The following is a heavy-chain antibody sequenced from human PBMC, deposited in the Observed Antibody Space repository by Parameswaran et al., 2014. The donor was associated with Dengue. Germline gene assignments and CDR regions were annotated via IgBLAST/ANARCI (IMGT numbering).Heavy chain of an antibody. D-gene: IGHD3-22*01. Sequence: VRQMPGKGLEWVANIKQDGSEKYYVDSVKGRFTISRDNAKNSLYLQMNSLRAEDTAVYYCARVRVYYDSSGYYRFFDYWGQGTLVTVSS. CDR3: ARVRVYYDSSGYYRFFDY. J-gene: IGHJ4*02. CDR2: IKQDGSEK. V-gene: IGHV3-7*02.